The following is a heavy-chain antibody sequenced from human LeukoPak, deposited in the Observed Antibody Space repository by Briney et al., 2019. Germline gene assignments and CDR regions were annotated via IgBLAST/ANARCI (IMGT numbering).Heavy chain of an antibody. CDR1: GGSFSGYY. CDR2: INHSGST. Sequence: SETLSLTCAVYGGSFSGYYWSWIRQPPGKGLEWIGEINHSGSTNYNPSLKSRVTISVDTSKNQFSLKLSSVAAADTAVYYCARVGATESDYWGQGTLVTVSS. V-gene: IGHV4-34*01. CDR3: ARVGATESDY. J-gene: IGHJ4*02. D-gene: IGHD1-26*01.